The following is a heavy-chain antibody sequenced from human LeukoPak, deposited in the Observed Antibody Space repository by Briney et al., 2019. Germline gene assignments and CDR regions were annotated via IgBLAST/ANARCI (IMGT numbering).Heavy chain of an antibody. CDR1: GFTFSNYG. V-gene: IGHV3-23*01. J-gene: IGHJ4*02. Sequence: GGSLRLSCAGSGFTFSNYGMSWVRQAPGKGLEWVSGVSAGGHTTYYADSLKGRFTVSRDNSKNTLYLQMNTVRAEDTAVYYCAFRPVAFCSGGCYPYYFDHWGQGTLVTVSS. CDR3: AFRPVAFCSGGCYPYYFDH. D-gene: IGHD2-21*02. CDR2: VSAGGHTT.